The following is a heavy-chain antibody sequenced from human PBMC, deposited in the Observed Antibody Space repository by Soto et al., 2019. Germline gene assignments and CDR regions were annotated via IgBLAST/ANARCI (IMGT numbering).Heavy chain of an antibody. CDR1: GGSISSYY. V-gene: IGHV4-59*01. D-gene: IGHD2-15*01. CDR2: IYYSGST. Sequence: SETLSLTCTVSGGSISSYYWSWIRQPPGKGLEWIGYIYYSGSTNYNPSLKSRVTISVDTSKNQFSLKLSSVTAADTAVYYCARKGYCSGGSCVYGMDVWGQGTTVTVSS. J-gene: IGHJ6*02. CDR3: ARKGYCSGGSCVYGMDV.